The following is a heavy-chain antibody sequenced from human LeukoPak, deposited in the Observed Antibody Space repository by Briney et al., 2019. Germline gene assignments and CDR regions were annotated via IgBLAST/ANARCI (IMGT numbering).Heavy chain of an antibody. Sequence: SETLSLTCTVSGGSISSGSYYWSWIRQPAGKGLEWIGRIYTSGSTNYNPSLKSRVTMSVDTSKNQFSLKLSSVTAADTAVYYCARTPIVVVPAAIEGYYMDVWGKGTTVTVSS. D-gene: IGHD2-2*02. J-gene: IGHJ6*03. CDR3: ARTPIVVVPAAIEGYYMDV. CDR2: IYTSGST. V-gene: IGHV4-61*02. CDR1: GGSISSGSYY.